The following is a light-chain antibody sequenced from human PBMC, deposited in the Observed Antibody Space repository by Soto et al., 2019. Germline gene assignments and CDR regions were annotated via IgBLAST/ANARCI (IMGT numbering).Light chain of an antibody. CDR2: KDT. CDR1: ALTKQY. V-gene: IGLV3-25*02. J-gene: IGLJ2*01. Sequence: SHELTQPPSVSVSPGQTASITCSGDALTKQYIYWYQQRPGQAPILVIYKDTERPSGIPERFSGSSSGTIVTLTISGVLPEDEADYYCQSADSSGDYVVFGGGTKVTVL. CDR3: QSADSSGDYVV.